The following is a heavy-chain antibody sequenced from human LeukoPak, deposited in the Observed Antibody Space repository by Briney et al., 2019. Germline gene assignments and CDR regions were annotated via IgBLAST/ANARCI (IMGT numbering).Heavy chain of an antibody. V-gene: IGHV5-51*01. CDR2: IYPGDSDT. CDR3: ARHIQGSGSHIAY. Sequence: GESLKISCRGSGYSFTSYWIAWVRQMPGKGLEWMGIIYPGDSDTRYSPSFQGLVTFSADKSISTAYLQWSSLKASDTAMYYGARHIQGSGSHIAYWGQGTLVTVSS. CDR1: GYSFTSYW. D-gene: IGHD6-19*01. J-gene: IGHJ4*02.